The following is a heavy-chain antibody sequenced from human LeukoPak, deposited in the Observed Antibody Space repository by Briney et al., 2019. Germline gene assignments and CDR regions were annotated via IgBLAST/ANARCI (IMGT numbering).Heavy chain of an antibody. CDR2: IYHSGST. V-gene: IGHV4-4*02. CDR1: GGSISSSNW. CDR3: AREVGSSSGFGFYNWFDP. D-gene: IGHD6-6*01. J-gene: IGHJ5*02. Sequence: SGTLSLTCAVSGGSISSSNWWSWVRQPPGKGLEWIGEIYHSGSTNYNPSLKSRVTISVDKSKNQFSLKLSSVTAADTAVYYCAREVGSSSGFGFYNWFDPWGQGTLVTVSP.